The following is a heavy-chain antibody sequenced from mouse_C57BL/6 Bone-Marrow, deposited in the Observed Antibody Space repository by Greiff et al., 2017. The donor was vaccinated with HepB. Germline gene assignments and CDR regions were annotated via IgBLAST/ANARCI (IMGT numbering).Heavy chain of an antibody. D-gene: IGHD1-1*01. CDR3: ANYGSSPGFAY. J-gene: IGHJ3*01. CDR2: INPSSGYT. V-gene: IGHV1-4*01. Sequence: VQLQQSGAELARPGASVKMSCKASGYTFTSYTMHWVKQRPGQGLEWIGYINPSSGYTKYNQKFKDKATLTADKSSSTAYMQLSSLTSEDSAVYYCANYGSSPGFAYWGQGTLVTVSA. CDR1: GYTFTSYT.